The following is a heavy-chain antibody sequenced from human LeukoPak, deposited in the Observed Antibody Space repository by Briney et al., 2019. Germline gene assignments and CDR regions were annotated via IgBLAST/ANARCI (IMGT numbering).Heavy chain of an antibody. Sequence: ASVKVSCKASGYTFTSYGISWVRQAPGQGLEWMGWISAYNGNTNYAQKLQGRVTMTTDTSTSTAYMELRSLRSDDTAAYYCAIGFNGGQQFDYWGQGTLVTVSS. CDR1: GYTFTSYG. CDR2: ISAYNGNT. CDR3: AIGFNGGQQFDY. D-gene: IGHD6-13*01. V-gene: IGHV1-18*01. J-gene: IGHJ4*02.